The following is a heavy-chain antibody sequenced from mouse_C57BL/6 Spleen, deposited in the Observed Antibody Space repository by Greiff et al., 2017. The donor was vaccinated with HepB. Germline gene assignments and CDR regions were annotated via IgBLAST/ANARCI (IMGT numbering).Heavy chain of an antibody. CDR2: IHPNSGST. V-gene: IGHV1-64*01. Sequence: QVQLQQPGAELVKPGASVKLSCKASGYTFTSYWMHWVKQRPGQGLEWIGMIHPNSGSTNYNEKFKSKATLTVDKSSSTAYMQLSSLTSEDSAVYYCARKGDYYAMDYWGQGTSVTVSS. CDR1: GYTFTSYW. CDR3: ARKGDYYAMDY. J-gene: IGHJ4*01.